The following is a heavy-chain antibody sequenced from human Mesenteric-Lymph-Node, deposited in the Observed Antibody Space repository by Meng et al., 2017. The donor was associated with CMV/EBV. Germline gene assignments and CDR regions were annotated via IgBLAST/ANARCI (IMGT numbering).Heavy chain of an antibody. Sequence: GGSLRLSCAASGFTVGSHYMHWVRQAPGKGLVWVSRISSEGSSTNYADSVKGRFTISRDNAKNTLYLEMNSLRAEDTAVYYCARTPLYCSSASCYTFDFWGQGTLVTVSS. J-gene: IGHJ4*02. D-gene: IGHD2-2*02. CDR3: ARTPLYCSSASCYTFDF. CDR2: ISSEGSST. CDR1: GFTVGSHY. V-gene: IGHV3-74*01.